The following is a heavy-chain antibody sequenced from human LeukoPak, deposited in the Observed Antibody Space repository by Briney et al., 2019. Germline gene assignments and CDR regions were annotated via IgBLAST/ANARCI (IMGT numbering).Heavy chain of an antibody. CDR1: GGSISSSSYY. Sequence: SETLSLTCTVSGGSISSSSYYWGWIRQPPGKGLEWIGSIYYSGSTYYNPSLKSRVTISVDTSKNQFSLKLSSVTAADTAVYYCARQLRRITMVRGAPLDYWGQGTLVTVSS. J-gene: IGHJ4*02. CDR2: IYYSGST. D-gene: IGHD3-10*01. CDR3: ARQLRRITMVRGAPLDY. V-gene: IGHV4-39*01.